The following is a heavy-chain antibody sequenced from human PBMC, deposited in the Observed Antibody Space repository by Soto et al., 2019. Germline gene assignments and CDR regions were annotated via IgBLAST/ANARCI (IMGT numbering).Heavy chain of an antibody. CDR3: ATGFKHAFEM. CDR2: IKSQVAGGAT. J-gene: IGHJ3*02. V-gene: IGHV3-15*01. Sequence: QLVESGGGLVKPGESLTLSCEASGFRFSDVWLHWVRQAPGKGLEWVGRIKSQVAGGATDYAAPVRGRLTISRDDSRNMLYFQMINLKTEDTAVYYCATGFKHAFEMWGHGTMVTVSS. CDR1: GFRFSDVW.